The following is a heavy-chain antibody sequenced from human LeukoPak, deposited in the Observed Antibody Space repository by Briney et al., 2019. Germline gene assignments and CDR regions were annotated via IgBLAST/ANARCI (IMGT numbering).Heavy chain of an antibody. CDR1: GFTFSSYA. D-gene: IGHD5/OR15-5a*01. J-gene: IGHJ4*02. Sequence: GRSLRLSCAASGFTFSSYAMHWVRQAPGRGLEWVAVISYDGSNKYYADSVKGRFTISRDNSKNTLYLQMNSLRAEDTAVYYCARDSVSDYWGQGTLVTVSS. V-gene: IGHV3-30-3*01. CDR3: ARDSVSDY. CDR2: ISYDGSNK.